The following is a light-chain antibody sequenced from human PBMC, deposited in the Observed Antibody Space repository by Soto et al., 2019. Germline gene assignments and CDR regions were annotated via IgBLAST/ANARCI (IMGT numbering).Light chain of an antibody. CDR1: SSNIGAHYD. CDR2: ANT. Sequence: QSVLTQAPSVSGAPGQRVNISCTGSSSNIGAHYDVHWYQQLPGTAPKLLIYANTNRPSGVPDRFSGSKSGSSASLAITGLQAEEEADHYCLYYDSSPGGSVLGTGT. J-gene: IGLJ1*01. CDR3: LYYDSSPGGSV. V-gene: IGLV1-40*01.